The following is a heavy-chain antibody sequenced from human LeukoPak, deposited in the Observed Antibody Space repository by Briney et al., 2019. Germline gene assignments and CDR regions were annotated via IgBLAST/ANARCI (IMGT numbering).Heavy chain of an antibody. CDR1: GFTFSSYW. Sequence: GGSLRLSCAASGFTFSSYWMHWVRQAPGKGLVWVSRINFDGSTTNYADSVKGRFTISRDNAKNTLYLQMNSLRAEDTAVYYCARGPRITIFGVPDYWGQGTLVTVSS. V-gene: IGHV3-74*01. CDR2: INFDGSTT. J-gene: IGHJ4*02. CDR3: ARGPRITIFGVPDY. D-gene: IGHD3-3*01.